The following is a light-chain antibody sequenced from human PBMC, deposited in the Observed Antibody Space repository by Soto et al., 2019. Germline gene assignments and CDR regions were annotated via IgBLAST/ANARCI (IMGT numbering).Light chain of an antibody. V-gene: IGKV3-20*01. CDR3: QQYYSYST. J-gene: IGKJ1*01. Sequence: EIVLTQSPGTLSLSPGERATLSCRASQSVSSSYLAWYQQKPGQAPRLLIYGASTRATGIPARFSGSGSGTEFTLTISSLQPDDFATYYCQQYYSYSTFGQGTKVDIK. CDR2: GAS. CDR1: QSVSSSY.